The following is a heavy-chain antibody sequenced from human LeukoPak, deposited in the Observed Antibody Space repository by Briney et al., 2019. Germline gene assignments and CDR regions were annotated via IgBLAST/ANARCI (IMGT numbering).Heavy chain of an antibody. CDR2: IRGTGDT. J-gene: IGHJ2*01. CDR3: AKGFGWSFDL. Sequence: GGSLRLSCAASGFTFSSYVMSWVRQAPGKGLEWVSAIRGTGDTYYVDPVKGRLTISRDNSKNTLYLEMNSLRAEDTAVYYCAKGFGWSFDLWGRGTLVTVSS. CDR1: GFTFSSYV. D-gene: IGHD3-10*01. V-gene: IGHV3-23*01.